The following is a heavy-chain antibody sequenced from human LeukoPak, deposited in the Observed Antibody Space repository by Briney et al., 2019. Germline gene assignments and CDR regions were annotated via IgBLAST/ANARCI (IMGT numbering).Heavy chain of an antibody. CDR1: GGSISSSSYY. D-gene: IGHD2-2*01. J-gene: IGHJ4*02. CDR2: IYYSGST. V-gene: IGHV4-39*01. CDR3: ARRRCSSTSCRIDY. Sequence: SQTLSLTCTVSGGSISSSSYYWGWIRQPPGKGLEWIGSIYYSGSTYYNPSLKSRVTISVDTSKNQFSLKLSSVTAADTAVYYCARRRCSSTSCRIDYWGQGTLVTVSS.